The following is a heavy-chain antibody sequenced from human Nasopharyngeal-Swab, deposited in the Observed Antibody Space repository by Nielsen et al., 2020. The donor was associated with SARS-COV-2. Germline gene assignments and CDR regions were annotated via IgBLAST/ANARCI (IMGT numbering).Heavy chain of an antibody. V-gene: IGHV3-21*01. CDR2: ISSSSSYI. J-gene: IGHJ6*02. Sequence: GGSLRLSCAASGFTFSSYSMNWVRQAPGKGLEWVSSISSSSSYIYYADSVKGRFTISRDNAKSSLYLQMNSLRAEDTAVYYCARELSGYCSSPLGCYYYGMDVWGQGTTVTVSS. CDR3: ARELSGYCSSPLGCYYYGMDV. D-gene: IGHD2-2*01. CDR1: GFTFSSYS.